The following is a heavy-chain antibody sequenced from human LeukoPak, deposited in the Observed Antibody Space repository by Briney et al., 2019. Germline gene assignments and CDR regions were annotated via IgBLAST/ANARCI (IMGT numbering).Heavy chain of an antibody. D-gene: IGHD1-26*01. Sequence: ASVKVSCKASGYTFTSFGITWVRQAPGQGLEWMGWISAYNGNTNYAQKLQGRVTMTTDTSTSTAYMELRSLRSDDTAVYYYARWYEDGWEFDYWGQGTLVTVSS. V-gene: IGHV1-18*01. CDR2: ISAYNGNT. CDR1: GYTFTSFG. CDR3: ARWYEDGWEFDY. J-gene: IGHJ4*02.